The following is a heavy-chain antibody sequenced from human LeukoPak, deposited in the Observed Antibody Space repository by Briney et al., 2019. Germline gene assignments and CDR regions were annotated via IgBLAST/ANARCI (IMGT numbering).Heavy chain of an antibody. Sequence: GGSLRLSCAASGFTFSSYAMSWVRQAPGKGLEWVSAISGSGGSTYYADSVKGRFTISRDNSKNTLYLQMNSLRAEDTAVYYCARGTIIGGGDCLDYWGPGTLVTASS. CDR3: ARGTIIGGGDCLDY. V-gene: IGHV3-23*01. J-gene: IGHJ4*02. D-gene: IGHD2-21*02. CDR1: GFTFSSYA. CDR2: ISGSGGST.